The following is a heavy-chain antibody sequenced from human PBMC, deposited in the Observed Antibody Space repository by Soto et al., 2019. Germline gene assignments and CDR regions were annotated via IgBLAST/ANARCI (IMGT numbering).Heavy chain of an antibody. J-gene: IGHJ4*02. CDR1: GGSITSGDYY. CDR3: ARETLGGGWYYYFDY. D-gene: IGHD6-19*01. CDR2: IYYSGST. V-gene: IGHV4-30-4*01. Sequence: SETLSLTCTVSGGSITSGDYYWSWIRQPPGKGLEGIGYIYYSGSTYYNPSLKSRITMSADTSKNQLSLNLSSVTPADTAVYYCARETLGGGWYYYFDYWGQGTLVTVSS.